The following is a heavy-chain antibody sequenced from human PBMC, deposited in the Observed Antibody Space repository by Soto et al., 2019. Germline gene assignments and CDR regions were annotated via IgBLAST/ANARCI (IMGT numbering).Heavy chain of an antibody. V-gene: IGHV2-70*11. CDR3: ARTQGATRRFYYYGMDV. Sequence: SGPTLVNPTQTLTLTCTFSGFSLSTSGMCVSWIRQPPGKALEWLARIDWDDDKYYSTSLKTRLTISKDTSKNQVVLTMTNMDPVDTATYYCARTQGATRRFYYYGMDVWGQGTTVTSP. D-gene: IGHD1-26*01. CDR1: GFSLSTSGMC. CDR2: IDWDDDK. J-gene: IGHJ6*02.